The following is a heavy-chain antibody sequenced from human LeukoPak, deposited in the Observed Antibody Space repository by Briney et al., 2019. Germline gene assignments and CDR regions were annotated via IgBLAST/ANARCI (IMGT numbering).Heavy chain of an antibody. CDR3: HLYSSSWYWAVGY. D-gene: IGHD6-13*01. V-gene: IGHV4-59*01. J-gene: IGHJ4*02. CDR2: IYYSGST. CDR1: GGSISSYY. Sequence: PSETLSLTCTVSGGSISSYYWSWIRQPPGKGLEWIGYIYYSGSTNYNPSLKSRVTISVDTSKNQFSLKLSSVTAADTAVYYCHLYSSSWYWAVGYWGQGTLVTVSS.